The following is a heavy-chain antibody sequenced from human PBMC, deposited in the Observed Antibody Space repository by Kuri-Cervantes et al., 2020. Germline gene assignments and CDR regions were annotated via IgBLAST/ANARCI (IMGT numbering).Heavy chain of an antibody. CDR3: TTARVSSGSYYYTYYYYYMDV. CDR2: IRYDGSNK. J-gene: IGHJ6*03. D-gene: IGHD3-10*01. V-gene: IGHV3-30*02. Sequence: LSLTCAASGFTFSSYGMHWVRQAPGKGLEWVAFIRYDGSNKYYADSVKGRFTISRDNSKNTLYLQMNSLKTEDTAVYYCTTARVSSGSYYYTYYYYYMDVWGKGTTVTVSS. CDR1: GFTFSSYG.